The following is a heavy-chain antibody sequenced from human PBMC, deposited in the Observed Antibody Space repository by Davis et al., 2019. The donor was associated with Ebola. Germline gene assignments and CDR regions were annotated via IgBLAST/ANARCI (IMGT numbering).Heavy chain of an antibody. CDR2: INHSGST. J-gene: IGHJ3*02. CDR1: GGSFSGYY. CDR3: ARVRNGFDI. V-gene: IGHV4-34*01. Sequence: PSETLSLTCAVYGGSFSGYYWSWIRQPPGKGLEWIGEINHSGSTNYNPSLKSRATISIDRSKNQLSLRLSSVTAADTAIYYCARVRNGFDIWGQGTGVTVSS.